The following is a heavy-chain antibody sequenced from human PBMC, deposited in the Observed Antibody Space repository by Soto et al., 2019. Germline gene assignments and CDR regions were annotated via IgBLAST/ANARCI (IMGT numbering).Heavy chain of an antibody. CDR2: MGGAGAR. Sequence: EVQLVESGGGLVQPGGSLRLSCAASGFTLSDHYMVWVRHVAGKGLEWVSSMGGAGAREYAGSVRGRFTISRDKARNSLYLQMDSLRVGDTAVYYCTRGTFGVGMDLWGQGTPVTVSS. V-gene: IGHV3-13*01. CDR3: TRGTFGVGMDL. D-gene: IGHD3-10*01. J-gene: IGHJ6*02. CDR1: GFTLSDHY.